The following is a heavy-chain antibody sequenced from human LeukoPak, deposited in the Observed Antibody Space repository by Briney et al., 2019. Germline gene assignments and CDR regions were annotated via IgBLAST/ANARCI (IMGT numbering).Heavy chain of an antibody. V-gene: IGHV1-69*04. CDR3: ARDQDDYYDSSAATGAFDY. CDR2: IIPTLGIA. CDR1: GGTFSSYA. J-gene: IGHJ4*02. D-gene: IGHD3-22*01. Sequence: SVKVSCKASGGTFSSYAISWVRQAPGQGLEWMGRIIPTLGIANYAQKFQGRVTITADKSTSTAYMELSSLRSEDTAVYYCARDQDDYYDSSAATGAFDYWGQGTLVTISS.